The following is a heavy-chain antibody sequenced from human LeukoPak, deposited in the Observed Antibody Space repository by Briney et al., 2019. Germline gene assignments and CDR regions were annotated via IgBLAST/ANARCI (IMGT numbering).Heavy chain of an antibody. CDR1: GFTFSGHW. D-gene: IGHD2-15*01. Sequence: GGSLRLSCAASGFTFSGHWMTWVRQAPGKGLEWVAVIKEDGSEKYYVDSVKGRFTISRDNAKSSLSLQMDSLTTEDTAVYYCARRRGGFDVWGQGTMVTVSS. CDR3: ARRRGGFDV. CDR2: IKEDGSEK. V-gene: IGHV3-7*05. J-gene: IGHJ3*01.